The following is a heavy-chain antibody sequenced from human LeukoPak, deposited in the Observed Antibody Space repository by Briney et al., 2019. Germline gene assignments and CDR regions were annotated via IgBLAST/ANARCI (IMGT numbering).Heavy chain of an antibody. J-gene: IGHJ4*02. CDR2: IYHSGST. V-gene: IGHV4-39*07. D-gene: IGHD3-10*01. CDR3: ARDSMVRGVIEY. Sequence: SETLSLTCTVSGGSISSSSYYWGWIRQPSGKGLEWIGEIYHSGSTNYNPSLKSRVTISVDKSKNQFSLKLSSVTAADTAVYYCARDSMVRGVIEYWGQGTLVTVSS. CDR1: GGSISSSSYY.